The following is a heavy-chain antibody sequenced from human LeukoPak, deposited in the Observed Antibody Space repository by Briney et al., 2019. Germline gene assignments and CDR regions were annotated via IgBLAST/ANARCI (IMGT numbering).Heavy chain of an antibody. J-gene: IGHJ4*02. V-gene: IGHV4-39*01. Sequence: PSETLSLTCTVSGGSIGSSSYYWGWIRQPPGKGLQWIGTIYYRGSTYYNPSLKSRVTISVDTSKNQFSLKLSSVTAADTAVYYCARGERYSSGWYGEYYFDYRGQGTLVTVSS. CDR2: IYYRGST. CDR1: GGSIGSSSYY. CDR3: ARGERYSSGWYGEYYFDY. D-gene: IGHD6-19*01.